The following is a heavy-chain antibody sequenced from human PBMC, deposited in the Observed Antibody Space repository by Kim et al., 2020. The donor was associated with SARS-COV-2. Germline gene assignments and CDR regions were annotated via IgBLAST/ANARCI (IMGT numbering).Heavy chain of an antibody. D-gene: IGHD4-17*01. J-gene: IGHJ6*02. CDR3: ARHGAVTKPYYYYGMDV. Sequence: LKSRVTISVDTSKNQFSLKLSSVTAADTAVYYCARHGAVTKPYYYYGMDVWGQGTTVTVSS. V-gene: IGHV4-59*08.